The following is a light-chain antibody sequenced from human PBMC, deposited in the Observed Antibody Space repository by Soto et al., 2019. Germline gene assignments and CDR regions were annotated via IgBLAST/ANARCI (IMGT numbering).Light chain of an antibody. CDR1: QSVDNN. CDR2: GSF. V-gene: IGKV3-15*01. Sequence: EIVMTQSPVTLSASPGESATLSCRASQSVDNNVAWYQHKPGQAPRLLIVGSFARATGVPARFSGSGSGSDFTLTISGLQSEDFAVYYCQQYNDRPPITFGQGTRLEIK. CDR3: QQYNDRPPIT. J-gene: IGKJ5*01.